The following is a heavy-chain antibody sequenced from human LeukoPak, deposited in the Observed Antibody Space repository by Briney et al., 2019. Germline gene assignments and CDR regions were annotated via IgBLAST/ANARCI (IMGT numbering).Heavy chain of an antibody. D-gene: IGHD3-9*01. Sequence: ASVKVSCKASGGTFSSYVISWVRQAPGQGLEWMGGIIPIFGTANYAQKFQGRVTITADESTSTAYMELSSLRSEDKAMYYCARELLPYYDILTGYYLSAFDIWGQGTMVTVSS. J-gene: IGHJ3*02. CDR1: GGTFSSYV. CDR2: IIPIFGTA. V-gene: IGHV1-69*13. CDR3: ARELLPYYDILTGYYLSAFDI.